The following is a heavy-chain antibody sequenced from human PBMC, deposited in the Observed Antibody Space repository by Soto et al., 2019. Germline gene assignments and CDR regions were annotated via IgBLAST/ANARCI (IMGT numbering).Heavy chain of an antibody. CDR1: GDTFNFYT. CDR3: ATSFGSGSRAFDY. J-gene: IGHJ4*02. Sequence: QVQLVQSGAEVKKPGSSVKVSCKASGDTFNFYTINWVRQAPGLGLEWMGRFNPILSFSNSSLKVQGRGTLTADKSTSTAYMVLSSLRSEDTAIYYCATSFGSGSRAFDYWGQGALGTVSS. CDR2: FNPILSFS. V-gene: IGHV1-69*02. D-gene: IGHD3-10*01.